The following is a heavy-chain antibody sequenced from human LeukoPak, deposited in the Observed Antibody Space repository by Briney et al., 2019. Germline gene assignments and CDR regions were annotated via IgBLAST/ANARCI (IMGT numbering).Heavy chain of an antibody. J-gene: IGHJ4*02. CDR3: ARSGLVRVAFDY. CDR1: GGSISSYY. Sequence: SETLSLTCTVSGGSISSYYWSWIRQPPGKGLEWIGYIYYSGSTNYNPSLKSRVTISVDTSKNQFSLKLSSATAADTAVYYCARSGLVRVAFDYWGQGTLVTVSS. D-gene: IGHD4-23*01. CDR2: IYYSGST. V-gene: IGHV4-59*08.